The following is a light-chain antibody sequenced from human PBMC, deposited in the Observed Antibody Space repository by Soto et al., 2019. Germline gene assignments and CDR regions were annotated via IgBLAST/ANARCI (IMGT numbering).Light chain of an antibody. CDR3: QQYGGSPFT. V-gene: IGKV3-20*01. CDR2: AAS. J-gene: IGKJ3*01. CDR1: QSVRVNS. Sequence: EIVLTQSPGTLSLSPGERATLSCRASQSVRVNSLARYQQKGGQAPRLLIYAASTRATRVPDRFSGTGSGTDFALTISRLETDDSAVYYCQQYGGSPFTFGPGNTVDIK.